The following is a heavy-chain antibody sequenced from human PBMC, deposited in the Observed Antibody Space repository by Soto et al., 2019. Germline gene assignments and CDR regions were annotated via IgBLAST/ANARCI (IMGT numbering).Heavy chain of an antibody. J-gene: IGHJ6*02. CDR3: ARHGTGSSSWLPLYYYYGMDV. V-gene: IGHV4-39*01. Sequence: PSETLSLTCTVSGGSISSSSYYWGWIRQPPGKGLEWIGSIYYSGSTYYNPSLKSRVTISVDTSKNQFSLKLSSVTAADTAVYYCARHGTGSSSWLPLYYYYGMDVWGQGTMVTVSS. D-gene: IGHD6-13*01. CDR2: IYYSGST. CDR1: GGSISSSSYY.